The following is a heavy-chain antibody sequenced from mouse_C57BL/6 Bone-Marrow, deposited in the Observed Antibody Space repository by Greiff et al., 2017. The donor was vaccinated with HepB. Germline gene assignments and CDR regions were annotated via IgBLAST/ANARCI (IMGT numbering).Heavy chain of an antibody. V-gene: IGHV14-4*01. CDR2: IDPENGDT. J-gene: IGHJ3*01. Sequence: VQLQQSGAELVRPGASVKLSCTASGFNIKDDYMHWVKQRPEQGLEWIGWIDPENGDTEYASKFQGKATITADTSSNTAYLRLSSLTSEDTAVYYCTPYPGFAYWGQGTLVTVSA. CDR3: TPYPGFAY. CDR1: GFNIKDDY.